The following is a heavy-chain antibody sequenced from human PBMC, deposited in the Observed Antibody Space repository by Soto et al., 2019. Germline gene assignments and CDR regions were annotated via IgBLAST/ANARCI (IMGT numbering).Heavy chain of an antibody. Sequence: GGSLRLSSAAYGFTFRSYAMGWVRRLPGRGLEWVSAISGSGGSTYYADSVKGRFTISRDNSKNTLYLQMNSLRAEDTAVYYCAKGASMIVPDGMDVWGQGTTVTVSS. CDR2: ISGSGGST. V-gene: IGHV3-23*01. CDR1: GFTFRSYA. D-gene: IGHD2-2*01. CDR3: AKGASMIVPDGMDV. J-gene: IGHJ6*02.